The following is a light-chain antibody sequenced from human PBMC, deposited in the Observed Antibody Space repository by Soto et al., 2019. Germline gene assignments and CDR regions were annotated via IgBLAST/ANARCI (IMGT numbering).Light chain of an antibody. CDR3: SSYAGSRYV. J-gene: IGLJ1*01. V-gene: IGLV2-8*01. CDR2: EVS. Sequence: QSALTQPPSASGSRGQSVTISCTGTSSDVGGYNYVSWYQQHPGKAPKLMIYEVSKRPSGVPDRFSGSKSGNTASLTVSGLQAEDEADYCCSSYAGSRYVFGTGTKLTVL. CDR1: SSDVGGYNY.